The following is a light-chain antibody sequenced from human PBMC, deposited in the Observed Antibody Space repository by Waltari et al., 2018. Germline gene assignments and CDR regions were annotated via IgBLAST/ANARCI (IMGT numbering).Light chain of an antibody. CDR3: ATWDDSPTGRWV. Sequence: QSVLTQPRSASGPTGQSVSISSSGSQSNVGGNAVKWYHQVPGTAPKLVIYRNDQRPSGVPDRFTASKSGTSASLAISGLQSEDEGDYYCATWDDSPTGRWVFGGGTRVTVL. J-gene: IGLJ3*02. CDR2: RND. V-gene: IGLV1-44*01. CDR1: QSNVGGNA.